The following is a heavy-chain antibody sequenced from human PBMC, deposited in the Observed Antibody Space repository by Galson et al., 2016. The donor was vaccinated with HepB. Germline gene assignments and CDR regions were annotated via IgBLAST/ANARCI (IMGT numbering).Heavy chain of an antibody. J-gene: IGHJ6*02. CDR2: ISRSSRHI. Sequence: SLRLSCAASGFTFSSYNMNWVRQAPGKGLEWVSSISRSSRHIYYADSVKGRFTISRDNAKNSLYLQMNSLRVEDTAVYFCARDREGTSWFSGDYDRYGMDGWGQGATVTVSS. CDR3: ARDREGTSWFSGDYDRYGMDG. D-gene: IGHD3-10*01. V-gene: IGHV3-21*01. CDR1: GFTFSSYN.